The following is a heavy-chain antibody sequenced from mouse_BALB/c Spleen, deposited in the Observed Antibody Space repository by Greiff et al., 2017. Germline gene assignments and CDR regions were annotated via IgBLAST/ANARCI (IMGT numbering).Heavy chain of an antibody. CDR2: INPNNGGT. Sequence: EVQLQQSGPELVKPGASVKIPCKASGYTFTDYNMDWVKQSHGKSLEWIGDINPNNGGTIYNQKFKGKATLTVDKSSSTAYMELRSRTSEDTAVYYCARRDPYYYGSSYGAMDYWGQGTSVTVSS. J-gene: IGHJ4*01. V-gene: IGHV1-18*01. D-gene: IGHD1-1*01. CDR1: GYTFTDYN. CDR3: ARRDPYYYGSSYGAMDY.